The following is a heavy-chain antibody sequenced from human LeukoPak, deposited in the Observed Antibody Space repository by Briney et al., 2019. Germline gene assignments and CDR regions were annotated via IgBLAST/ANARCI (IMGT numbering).Heavy chain of an antibody. CDR3: AGRGSGYYYGMNV. V-gene: IGHV3-66*01. CDR2: ISGGGDT. D-gene: IGHD3-10*01. J-gene: IGHJ6*02. CDR1: GFTVSGTY. Sequence: PGGSLRLSCAPSGFTVSGTYMSWVRQAPGKGLEWVSIISGGGDTFYAGSVKGRFTISRDTSKNTLYLQMNSLRAEDTAVYYCAGRGSGYYYGMNVWGQGTTVTVSS.